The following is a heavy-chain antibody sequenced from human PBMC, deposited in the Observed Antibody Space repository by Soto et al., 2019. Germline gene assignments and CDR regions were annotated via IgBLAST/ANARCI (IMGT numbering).Heavy chain of an antibody. D-gene: IGHD3-22*01. CDR1: GGSISSSNW. Sequence: SEILSLTCAVSGGSISSSNWWSWVRQPPGKGLEWIGEIYHSGSTNYNPPLKSRVTISVDKSKNQFSLKLSSVTAADTAVYYCARAGLDSSGCLDYWGQGTLVTVSS. CDR3: ARAGLDSSGCLDY. J-gene: IGHJ4*02. CDR2: IYHSGST. V-gene: IGHV4-4*02.